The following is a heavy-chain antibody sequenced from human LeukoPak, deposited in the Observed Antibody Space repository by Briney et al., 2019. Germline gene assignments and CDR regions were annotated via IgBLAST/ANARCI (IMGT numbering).Heavy chain of an antibody. V-gene: IGHV3-30*18. J-gene: IGHJ4*02. Sequence: PGGSLRLSCAASGSTFSSYGMHWVRQAPGKGLEWVAVISYDGSNKYYADSVKGRFTISRDNSKNTLYLQMNSLRAEDTAVYYCAKDSSSCPDYWGQGTLVTVSS. CDR2: ISYDGSNK. CDR3: AKDSSSCPDY. CDR1: GSTFSSYG. D-gene: IGHD6-13*01.